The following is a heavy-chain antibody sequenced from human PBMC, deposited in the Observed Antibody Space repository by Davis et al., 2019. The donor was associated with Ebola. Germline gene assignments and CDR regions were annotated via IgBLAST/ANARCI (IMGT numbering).Heavy chain of an antibody. D-gene: IGHD2/OR15-2a*01. Sequence: PGGSLRLSCAASGFTFEDYGMHWVRHAPGKGLEWVSGISSNGVLIEYADSVKGRFTISRDNAKNTLYLQMNSLRAEDTAVYYCATSTYLPVYWGQGTLVTVSS. CDR1: GFTFEDYG. CDR3: ATSTYLPVY. CDR2: ISSNGVLI. J-gene: IGHJ4*02. V-gene: IGHV3-9*01.